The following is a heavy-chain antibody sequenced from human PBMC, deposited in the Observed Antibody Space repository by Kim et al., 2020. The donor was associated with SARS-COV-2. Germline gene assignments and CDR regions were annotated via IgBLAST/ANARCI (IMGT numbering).Heavy chain of an antibody. V-gene: IGHV3-33*08. Sequence: GGSLRLSCAASGFTFNRYSMHWVRQAPGKGLEWVSLISYDGSTTSYTDSVKGRFTVSRDNSKNAVYLQMNSLRADDTAVYYCTRNLVGDGDMCLWGQGTRVTV. J-gene: IGHJ4*02. CDR2: ISYDGSTT. CDR3: TRNLVGDGDMCL. CDR1: GFTFNRYS. D-gene: IGHD1-26*01.